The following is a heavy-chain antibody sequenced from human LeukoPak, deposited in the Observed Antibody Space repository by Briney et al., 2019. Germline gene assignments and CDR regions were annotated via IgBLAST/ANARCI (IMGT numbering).Heavy chain of an antibody. CDR1: GGSISSYY. CDR3: ARRESYYAFDI. D-gene: IGHD1-26*01. J-gene: IGHJ3*02. CDR2: IYYSGST. Sequence: KPSETLSLTCTVSGGSISSYYWSWIRQPPGKGLEWIGYIYYSGSTNYNPSLKSRVTISVDTSKNQFSLKLSSVTAADTAVYYCARRESYYAFDIWGQGTMVTVSS. V-gene: IGHV4-59*08.